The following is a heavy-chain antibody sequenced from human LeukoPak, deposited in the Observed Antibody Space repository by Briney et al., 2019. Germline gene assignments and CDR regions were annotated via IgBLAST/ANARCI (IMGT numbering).Heavy chain of an antibody. J-gene: IGHJ4*02. Sequence: PGGSLRLSCAASGFTFSSYWMHWVRQAPGKGLVWVSRINSDGSSTSYADSVKGRFTISRDNAKNTLYLQMNSLRAEDTAVYYCAAAGWSTLNFDYWGQGTLVTVSS. D-gene: IGHD6-19*01. V-gene: IGHV3-74*01. CDR2: INSDGSST. CDR1: GFTFSSYW. CDR3: AAAGWSTLNFDY.